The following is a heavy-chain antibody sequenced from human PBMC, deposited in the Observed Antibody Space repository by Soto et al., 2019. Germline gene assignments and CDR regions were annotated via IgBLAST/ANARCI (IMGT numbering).Heavy chain of an antibody. Sequence: QVQLQESGPGLVKPSQTLSLTCTVSGGSISSGGYYWSWIRQHPGKGLEWIGYIYYSGSTHYNPSRKSRVTISVDTSKNQCSLKLSSVTAAATAVYYCARALTTGTLFDPWGQGTLVTVSS. CDR3: ARALTTGTLFDP. D-gene: IGHD4-17*01. CDR2: IYYSGST. V-gene: IGHV4-31*03. CDR1: GGSISSGGYY. J-gene: IGHJ5*02.